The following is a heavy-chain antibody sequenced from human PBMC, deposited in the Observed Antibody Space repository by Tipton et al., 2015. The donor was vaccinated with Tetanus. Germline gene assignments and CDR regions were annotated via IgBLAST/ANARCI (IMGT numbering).Heavy chain of an antibody. V-gene: IGHV3-53*01. Sequence: SLRLSCAASGFTVSSNYMSWVRQTPGKGLEWVSVIYSGGSTYYADSVKGRFTISRDNSKNTLYLQMNSLRAEDTAVYYCARVVEVAVAGMGLYYYYGMDVWGQGTTVTVSS. J-gene: IGHJ6*02. CDR2: IYSGGST. CDR3: ARVVEVAVAGMGLYYYYGMDV. D-gene: IGHD6-19*01. CDR1: GFTVSSNY.